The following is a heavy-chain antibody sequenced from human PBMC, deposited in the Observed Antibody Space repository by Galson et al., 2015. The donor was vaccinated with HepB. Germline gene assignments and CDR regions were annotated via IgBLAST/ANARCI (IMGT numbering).Heavy chain of an antibody. D-gene: IGHD3-16*01. CDR3: ARVPHWRGSPFDF. CDR1: GGSISNFY. J-gene: IGHJ4*02. CDR2: LYYSGTA. V-gene: IGHV4-59*01. Sequence: ETLSLTCSVSGGSISNFYWSWVRQPPGKGLEWIGYLYYSGTANYNPSLKSRVTISRDMSKTQFSLKLTSVTAADAAIYCCARVPHWRGSPFDFWGQGSLVTVSS.